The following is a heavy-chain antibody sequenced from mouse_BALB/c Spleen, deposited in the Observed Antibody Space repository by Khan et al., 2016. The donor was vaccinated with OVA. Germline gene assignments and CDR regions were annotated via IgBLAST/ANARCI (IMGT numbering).Heavy chain of an antibody. J-gene: IGHJ4*01. V-gene: IGHV3-2*02. D-gene: IGHD2-3*01. CDR1: GYSITSDYA. CDR3: ARDGSRYNYAMDY. CDR2: ISSSGST. Sequence: EVKLEESGPGLVKPSQSLSLTCTVTGYSITSDYAWNWIRQFPGNKLEWMGYISSSGSTNYNPALNSRISINRHPSKHQFFLQLNSVTTEDTATYYCARDGSRYNYAMDYWGQGTSVTVSS.